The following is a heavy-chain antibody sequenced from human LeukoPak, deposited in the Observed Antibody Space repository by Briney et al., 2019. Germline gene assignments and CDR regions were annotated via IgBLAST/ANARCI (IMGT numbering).Heavy chain of an antibody. Sequence: SVKVSCKASGGIFSSYAISWVRQAPGQGLEWMGAIIPIFGTAHYAQRFQGRVTITADESTSTAYMELSRLISEDTAVYYCARAKSVGPASLFDYWGQGTLVTVSS. CDR3: ARAKSVGPASLFDY. CDR1: GGIFSSYA. CDR2: IIPIFGTA. D-gene: IGHD1-26*01. J-gene: IGHJ4*02. V-gene: IGHV1-69*13.